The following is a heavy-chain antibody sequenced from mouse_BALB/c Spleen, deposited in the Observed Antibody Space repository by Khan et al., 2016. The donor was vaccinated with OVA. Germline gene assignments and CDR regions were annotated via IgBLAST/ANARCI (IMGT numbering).Heavy chain of an antibody. CDR1: GYTFTSYW. J-gene: IGHJ4*01. CDR3: ARENYYGRTYYAMDY. D-gene: IGHD1-1*01. CDR2: IGPGSSNT. V-gene: IGHV1S41*01. Sequence: DLVKPGTSVKLSCKASGYTFTSYWINWIKQRPGQGLEWIGRIGPGSSNTYYNEMFKGKAALTVDTSSTTAYFQFSSLSSEDSAVYFCARENYYGRTYYAMDYWGQGTSVTVSS.